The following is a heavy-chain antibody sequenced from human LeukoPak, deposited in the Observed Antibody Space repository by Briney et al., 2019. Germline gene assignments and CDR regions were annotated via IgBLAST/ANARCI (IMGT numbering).Heavy chain of an antibody. Sequence: GGSLRLSCAASGFTFSSYSMNWVCQAPGKGLEWVSSISSSSSYIYYADSVKGRFTISRDNAKNSLYLQMNSLRAEDTAVYYCASRSGIAAAGTDYWGQGTLVTVSS. CDR1: GFTFSSYS. D-gene: IGHD6-13*01. J-gene: IGHJ4*02. CDR3: ASRSGIAAAGTDY. CDR2: ISSSSSYI. V-gene: IGHV3-21*01.